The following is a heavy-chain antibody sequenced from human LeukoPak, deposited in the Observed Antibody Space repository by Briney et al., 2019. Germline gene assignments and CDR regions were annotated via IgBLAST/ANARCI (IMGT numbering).Heavy chain of an antibody. Sequence: PGGSLRLSCAASGFTFSTYWMHWVRQAPGKGLVWVSRITPDGSSTSHADSVKGRFTISRDNAKNTLYLQMNSLRTEDTAVYHCARGDSTLGDYWGQGALVTVSS. CDR3: ARGDSTLGDY. V-gene: IGHV3-74*01. J-gene: IGHJ4*02. D-gene: IGHD2-21*02. CDR2: ITPDGSST. CDR1: GFTFSTYW.